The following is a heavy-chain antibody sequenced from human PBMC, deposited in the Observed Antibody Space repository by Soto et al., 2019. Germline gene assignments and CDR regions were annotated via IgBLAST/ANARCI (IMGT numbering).Heavy chain of an antibody. J-gene: IGHJ3*02. CDR3: ASPLSSGAGKDAFDI. Sequence: PRESLRPACSASRLTLSSLFMKCVRHAAGKGLEWVSSISSSSSNTYYADSLKGRVTISRDNAKSTLYLQMNSLRAEDTAVYYCASPLSSGAGKDAFDIWGQGTMVTVSS. CDR1: RLTLSSLF. CDR2: ISSSSSNT. D-gene: IGHD6-25*01. V-gene: IGHV3-21*01.